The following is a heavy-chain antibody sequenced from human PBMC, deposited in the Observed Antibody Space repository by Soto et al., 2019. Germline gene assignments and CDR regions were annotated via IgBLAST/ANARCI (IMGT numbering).Heavy chain of an antibody. Sequence: GGSLRLSCAASGFSFSSYVMYWVRQAPGKGLEWVALISHDGSSKNYADSVKGRFTISRDNSKNTLYLQMNSLRAEDTAVYYCAKDGLYSGYYFDSWGQGTLVTVSS. D-gene: IGHD1-26*01. CDR3: AKDGLYSGYYFDS. CDR1: GFSFSSYV. CDR2: ISHDGSSK. J-gene: IGHJ4*02. V-gene: IGHV3-30*18.